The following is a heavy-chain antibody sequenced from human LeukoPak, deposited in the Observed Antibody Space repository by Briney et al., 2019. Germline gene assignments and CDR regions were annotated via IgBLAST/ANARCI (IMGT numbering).Heavy chain of an antibody. D-gene: IGHD2-2*01. CDR1: GFTFSSYW. J-gene: IGHJ5*02. CDR2: INSDGSST. CDR3: ARVGYCSSTSCYAKGGNWFDP. Sequence: GGSLRLSCAASGFTFSSYWMHWVRQAPGKGLLWVSRINSDGSSTSYADSVKGRFTISRDNAKNTLYLQMNSLRAEDTAVYYCARVGYCSSTSCYAKGGNWFDPWGQGTLVTVSS. V-gene: IGHV3-74*01.